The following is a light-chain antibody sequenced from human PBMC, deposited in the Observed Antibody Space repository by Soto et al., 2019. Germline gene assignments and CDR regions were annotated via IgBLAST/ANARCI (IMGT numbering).Light chain of an antibody. Sequence: DIQMTQSPPTLSASVGDRVTITCRASQSISSWLAWYQQRPGKAPNLLIYDVSSLESGVPSRFSGSGSETEFTLTISSLQPDDFATYYFQQYTNYPWTFGQGTKVEIK. CDR3: QQYTNYPWT. J-gene: IGKJ1*01. CDR2: DVS. CDR1: QSISSW. V-gene: IGKV1-5*01.